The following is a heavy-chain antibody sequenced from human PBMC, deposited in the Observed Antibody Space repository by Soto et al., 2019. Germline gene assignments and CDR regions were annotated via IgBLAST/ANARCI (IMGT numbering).Heavy chain of an antibody. D-gene: IGHD6-19*01. V-gene: IGHV1-2*04. CDR1: GYTFTGYY. Sequence: ASVKVSCKASGYTFTGYYMHWVRQAPGQGLEWMGWINPNSGGTNYAQKFQGWVTMTRDTSISTAYMELSRLRSDDTAVYYCASPIGIAVAGTEPDHYGMDVWGQGTTVTVSS. CDR2: INPNSGGT. J-gene: IGHJ6*02. CDR3: ASPIGIAVAGTEPDHYGMDV.